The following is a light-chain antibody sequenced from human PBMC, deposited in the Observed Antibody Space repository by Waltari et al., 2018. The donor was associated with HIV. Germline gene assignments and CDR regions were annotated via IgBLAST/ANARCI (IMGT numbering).Light chain of an antibody. J-gene: IGLJ1*01. CDR2: EVS. CDR1: SSDVGGFNY. V-gene: IGLV2-14*01. CDR3: SSYTTSSTL. Sequence: QPALTQPASVSGSPGQSIPISCTGTSSDVGGFNYISWYQQHPGKVPKLMIYEVSNRPSGVSNRFSGSKSGNTASLTISGLQADDEGDYYCSSYTTSSTLFGSGTKVTVL.